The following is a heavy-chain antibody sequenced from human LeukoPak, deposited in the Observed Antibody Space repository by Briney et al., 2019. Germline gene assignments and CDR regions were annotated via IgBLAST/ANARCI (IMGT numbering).Heavy chain of an antibody. Sequence: GGSLRLSCAASGFTFSSYAMSWVRQAPGKGLEWVSAISGSGGSTYYADSVKGRFTISRDNSKNTLYLQMNSLRAEDTAVYYCAKARYSSSSQKTFYYWGQGTLVTVSS. J-gene: IGHJ4*02. V-gene: IGHV3-23*01. CDR1: GFTFSSYA. CDR2: ISGSGGST. D-gene: IGHD6-13*01. CDR3: AKARYSSSSQKTFYY.